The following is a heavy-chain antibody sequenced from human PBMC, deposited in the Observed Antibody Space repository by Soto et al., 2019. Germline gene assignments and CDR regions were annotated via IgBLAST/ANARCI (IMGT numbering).Heavy chain of an antibody. J-gene: IGHJ4*02. Sequence: QITLKESGPTLVKPTQTLTLTCTFSGFSLSTSGVGVGWIRQPPGKALEWLALIYWDDDKRYSPSLKSRLTITKDTTKTQVVLTMTNMDPVDTATYYCAHRLAATGLFDYWGQGTLVTVSS. D-gene: IGHD6-13*01. CDR3: AHRLAATGLFDY. CDR2: IYWDDDK. CDR1: GFSLSTSGVG. V-gene: IGHV2-5*02.